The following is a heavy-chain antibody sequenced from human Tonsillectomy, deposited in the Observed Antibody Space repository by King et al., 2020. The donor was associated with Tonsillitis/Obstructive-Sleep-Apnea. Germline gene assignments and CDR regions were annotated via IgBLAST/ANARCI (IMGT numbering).Heavy chain of an antibody. Sequence: VQLPQWGAGLLKPSETLSLTCAVYGGSFSGYYWSWIRQPPGKGLEWIGEINHSGSTNYNPSLKSRVTISVDTSKNQFSLKLSSVTAADTAVYYCAGGGDYCSGGSCYPYYFDYWGQGTLVTVSS. CDR2: INHSGST. D-gene: IGHD2-15*01. CDR3: AGGGDYCSGGSCYPYYFDY. CDR1: GGSFSGYY. J-gene: IGHJ4*02. V-gene: IGHV4-34*01.